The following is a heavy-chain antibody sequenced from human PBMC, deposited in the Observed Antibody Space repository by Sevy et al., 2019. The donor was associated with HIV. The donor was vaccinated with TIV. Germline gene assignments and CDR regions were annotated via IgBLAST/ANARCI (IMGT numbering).Heavy chain of an antibody. Sequence: ASVMVSCKASGYTFTSYGISWVRQAPGQGLEWMGWISAYKGNTNYAKKFQGRVTMTTDTSTFTAYMELRSLRYDDTAVYYCARDRDYDYIWGTFPYRDYWGQGTLVTVSS. D-gene: IGHD3-16*01. CDR3: ARDRDYDYIWGTFPYRDY. CDR2: ISAYKGNT. V-gene: IGHV1-18*01. J-gene: IGHJ4*02. CDR1: GYTFTSYG.